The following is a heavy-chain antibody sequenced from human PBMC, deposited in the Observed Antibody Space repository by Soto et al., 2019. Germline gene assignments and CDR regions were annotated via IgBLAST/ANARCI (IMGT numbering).Heavy chain of an antibody. J-gene: IGHJ4*02. CDR3: AREARGYSSHPDY. Sequence: SETLSLTCTVSGGSISSGGYYWSWIRQHPGKGLEWIGYIYYSGSTYYNPSLKSRVTISVDTSKNQFSLKLGSVTAADTAVYYCAREARGYSSHPDYWGQGTLVTVSS. CDR1: GGSISSGGYY. V-gene: IGHV4-31*03. CDR2: IYYSGST. D-gene: IGHD5-18*01.